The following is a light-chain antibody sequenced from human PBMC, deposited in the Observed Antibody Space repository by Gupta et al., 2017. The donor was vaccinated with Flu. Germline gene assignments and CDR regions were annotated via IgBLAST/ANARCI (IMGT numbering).Light chain of an antibody. V-gene: IGKV1-5*03. CDR2: KAS. J-gene: IGKJ4*01. Sequence: DIQMTQSPSTLSASVGDRVTITCRATQNIDTWLAWYQQKPGKAPKLVVFKASTLQSGVPSRFNGSGSGTEFTLTISSLQPDDFATYYCQQYKTYPITFGGGTAVEIK. CDR1: QNIDTW. CDR3: QQYKTYPIT.